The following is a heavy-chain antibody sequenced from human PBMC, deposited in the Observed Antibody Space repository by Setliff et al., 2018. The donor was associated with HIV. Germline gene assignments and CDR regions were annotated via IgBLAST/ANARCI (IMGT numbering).Heavy chain of an antibody. D-gene: IGHD1-26*01. Sequence: SETLSLTCTVSGGSISSGSYYWSWIRQPAGKGLEWIGHIYTSGSTNYNPSLKSRLTISVDTSENQFSLKLSSVTAADTAVYYCARAAYSGTYLWEPATDLWGRGTLVTVSS. CDR3: ARAAYSGTYLWEPATDL. CDR1: GGSISSGSYY. V-gene: IGHV4-61*09. J-gene: IGHJ2*01. CDR2: IYTSGST.